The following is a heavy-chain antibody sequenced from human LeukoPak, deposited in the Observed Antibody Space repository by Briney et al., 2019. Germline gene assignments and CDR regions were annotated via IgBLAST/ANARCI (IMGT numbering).Heavy chain of an antibody. J-gene: IGHJ4*02. CDR1: GFSFTMYG. CDR3: AKDQIGWAPGYVSGPLDQ. V-gene: IGHV3-30*18. Sequence: GGSLRLSCAASGFSFTMYGIHWVRQAPGKGLEWVAVISTDGNNEYYANSVKGRFTISRDNSKNTVYQQMTSLRTEDTAVYYCAKDQIGWAPGYVSGPLDQWGQGTLVTVSS. D-gene: IGHD6-19*01. CDR2: ISTDGNNE.